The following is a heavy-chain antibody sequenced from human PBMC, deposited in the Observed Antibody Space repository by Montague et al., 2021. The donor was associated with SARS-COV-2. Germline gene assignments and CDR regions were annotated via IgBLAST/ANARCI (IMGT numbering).Heavy chain of an antibody. J-gene: IGHJ3*02. V-gene: IGHV4-61*02. CDR2: IYTSGGT. CDR3: ARGRGGYYDSSGYYRTGGAFDI. D-gene: IGHD3-22*01. Sequence: TLSLTCTVSDDSISSGTYYWSWIRQPAGKGLEWIGRIYTSGGTNYNLSLKSRVAISVDTSKNQFSLKLSSVTAADTAVYYCARGRGGYYDSSGYYRTGGAFDIWGQGTMVTVSS. CDR1: DDSISSGTYY.